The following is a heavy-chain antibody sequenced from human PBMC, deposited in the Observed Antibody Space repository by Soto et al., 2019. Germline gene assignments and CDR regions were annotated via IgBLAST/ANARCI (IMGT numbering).Heavy chain of an antibody. V-gene: IGHV4-34*01. Sequence: QVQLQQWGAGLLKPSETLSLTCAVYGGSFSGYYWSWIRQPPGKGLEWIGEINHSGSTNYNPSLKSRVTISVDTSKNQFSLKLSSVTAADTAVYYCARHRPLRYYYYGMDVWGQGTTVTVSS. CDR3: ARHRPLRYYYYGMDV. J-gene: IGHJ6*02. D-gene: IGHD3-9*01. CDR1: GGSFSGYY. CDR2: INHSGST.